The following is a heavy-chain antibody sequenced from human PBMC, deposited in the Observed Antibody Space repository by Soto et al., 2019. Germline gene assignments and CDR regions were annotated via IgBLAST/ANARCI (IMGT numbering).Heavy chain of an antibody. V-gene: IGHV1-2*04. J-gene: IGHJ6*02. CDR2: INPKSGGT. D-gene: IGHD2-8*01. Sequence: ASVKVSYKASGYSFTDYHIHWVRQAPGQGLEWLGRINPKSGGTSTAQKFQGWVTMTTDTSISTASMELTRLTSDETAIYYCARGDSTDCSNGVCSFFYNHDMDVWG. CDR1: GYSFTDYH. CDR3: ARGDSTDCSNGVCSFFYNHDMDV.